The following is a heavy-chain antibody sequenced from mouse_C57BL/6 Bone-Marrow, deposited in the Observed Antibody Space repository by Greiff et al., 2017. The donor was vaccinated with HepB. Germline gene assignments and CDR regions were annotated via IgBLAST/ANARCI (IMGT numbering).Heavy chain of an antibody. CDR1: GYTFTSYT. D-gene: IGHD1-1*01. Sequence: VKLMESGAELARPGASVKMSCKASGYTFTSYTMHWVKQRPGQGLEWIGYINPSSGHTKYNQKFKDKATLTADKSSSTAYMQLSSLTSEDSAVYYCARGLRRDYWGQGTTLTVSS. V-gene: IGHV1-4*01. CDR2: INPSSGHT. J-gene: IGHJ2*01. CDR3: ARGLRRDY.